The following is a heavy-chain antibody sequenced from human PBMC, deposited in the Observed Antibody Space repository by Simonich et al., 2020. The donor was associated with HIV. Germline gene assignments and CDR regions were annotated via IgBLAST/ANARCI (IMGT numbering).Heavy chain of an antibody. CDR3: ATESPLYDSSGVDFCFDY. V-gene: IGHV1-24*01. D-gene: IGHD3-22*01. CDR2: FEPEDGKT. J-gene: IGHJ4*02. Sequence: QVQLVQSGAEVKKPGASVKVSCKVSGYTLTELSMHWVRQAPGKGLEWMGGFEPEDGKTFDAQKFQGRVTMTEDTSTDTASMELRSLRSEDTAVYYCATESPLYDSSGVDFCFDYWGQGTLVTVSS. CDR1: GYTLTELS.